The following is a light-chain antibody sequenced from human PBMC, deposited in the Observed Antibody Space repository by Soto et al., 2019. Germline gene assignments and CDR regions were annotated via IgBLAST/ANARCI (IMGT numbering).Light chain of an antibody. CDR2: GAS. CDR1: QSVSSN. CDR3: QQYNNWPWGT. V-gene: IGKV3-15*01. J-gene: IGKJ1*01. Sequence: EIVMTQSPATLSVSPGERATLSCRASQSVSSNLAWYQQKPGQAPRLLIYGASTMATGIPARFSGSGSGTEFTLTISSLQSEDFAVYYCQQYNNWPWGTFGQGTKVDIK.